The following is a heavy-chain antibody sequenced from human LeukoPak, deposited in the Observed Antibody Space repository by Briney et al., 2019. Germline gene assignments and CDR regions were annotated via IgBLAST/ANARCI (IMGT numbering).Heavy chain of an antibody. CDR2: IWYDGSNK. CDR1: GFTFSSYG. V-gene: IGHV3-33*01. J-gene: IGHJ4*02. Sequence: GGSLRLSCAASGFTFSSYGMHWVRQAPGKGLEWVAVIWYDGSNKYYADSVKGRFTISRDNSKNTLYLQMNSLRAEDTAVYYCARDLVDTAMVTYFDYWGQGTLVTVSS. CDR3: ARDLVDTAMVTYFDY. D-gene: IGHD5-18*01.